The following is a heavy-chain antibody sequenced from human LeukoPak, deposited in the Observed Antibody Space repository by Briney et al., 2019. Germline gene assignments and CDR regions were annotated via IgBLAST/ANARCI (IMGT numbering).Heavy chain of an antibody. V-gene: IGHV1-69*13. CDR3: ARAASRDGYNDY. Sequence: SVKVSCKASGGTFSSYAISWVRQAPGQGLEWMGGIIPIFGTANYAQKFQGRVTITADESTSTAYMELSSLRSEDTAVYYCARAASRDGYNDYWGQGTLVTVSS. D-gene: IGHD5-24*01. CDR2: IIPIFGTA. J-gene: IGHJ4*02. CDR1: GGTFSSYA.